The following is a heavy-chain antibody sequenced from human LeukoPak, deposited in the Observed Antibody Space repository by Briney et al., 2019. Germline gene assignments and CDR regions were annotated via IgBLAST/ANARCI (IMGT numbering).Heavy chain of an antibody. CDR2: ISSSGSTI. V-gene: IGHV3-48*03. CDR1: GFTFSSYE. J-gene: IGHJ4*02. D-gene: IGHD2-2*01. Sequence: GRSLRLSCAASGFTFSSYEMNWVRQAPGKGLEWVSYISSSGSTIYYADSVKGRFTISRDNAKNSLYLQMNSLRAEDTAVYYCARADIVVVPADTGEFDYWGQGTLVTVSS. CDR3: ARADIVVVPADTGEFDY.